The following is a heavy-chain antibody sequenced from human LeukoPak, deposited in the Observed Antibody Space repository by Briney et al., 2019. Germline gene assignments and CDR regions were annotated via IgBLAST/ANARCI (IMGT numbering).Heavy chain of an antibody. D-gene: IGHD6-6*01. Sequence: GGSLRLSCVASGFTFSNYGMHWVRQAPGKGLEWVSGVSDSGGTTYYADCVKGRFTISRDNSKNTLYLQMNSLRAEDTALYYCAKDLKQLANFDYWGQGTLVTVSS. CDR3: AKDLKQLANFDY. J-gene: IGHJ4*02. V-gene: IGHV3-23*01. CDR1: GFTFSNYG. CDR2: VSDSGGTT.